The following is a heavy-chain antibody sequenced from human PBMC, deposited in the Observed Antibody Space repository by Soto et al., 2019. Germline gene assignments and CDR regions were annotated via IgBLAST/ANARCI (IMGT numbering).Heavy chain of an antibody. CDR2: MDPDGGSA. CDR1: GYTFTNYY. Sequence: QVQLVQSGAEVKKPGASVKVSCKASGYTFTNYYVQWVRQAPGQGFEWMGTMDPDGGSAVYSQKFKGRLTMTRDTSTSAVYMELSSLRSDDTAVYFCARDGSPMTTVTFPHYWGQGTLVTFSS. V-gene: IGHV1-46*01. CDR3: ARDGSPMTTVTFPHY. D-gene: IGHD4-17*01. J-gene: IGHJ4*02.